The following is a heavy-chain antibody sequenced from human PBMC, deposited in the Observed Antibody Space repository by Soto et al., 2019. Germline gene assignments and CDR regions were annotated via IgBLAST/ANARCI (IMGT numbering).Heavy chain of an antibody. J-gene: IGHJ6*02. V-gene: IGHV1-18*01. D-gene: IGHD3-3*01. Sequence: ASVKVSCKASGYTFTSYGISWVRQAPGQGLEWMGWISAYNGHTNYAQKLQGRVTMTTDTSTSTAYMELRSLRSDDTAVYYCARDERIFGVVIILNYYYGMDVWGQGTTVTVSS. CDR1: GYTFTSYG. CDR2: ISAYNGHT. CDR3: ARDERIFGVVIILNYYYGMDV.